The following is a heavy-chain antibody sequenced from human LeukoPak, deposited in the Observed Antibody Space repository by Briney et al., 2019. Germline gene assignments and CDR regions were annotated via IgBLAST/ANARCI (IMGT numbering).Heavy chain of an antibody. D-gene: IGHD1/OR15-1a*01. V-gene: IGHV1-18*01. J-gene: IGHJ4*02. CDR3: ARDFYNWNIQGQDY. CDR2: ISAYNGNT. CDR1: GYTFTSYG. Sequence: ASVKVSCKASGYTFTSYGISWVRQAPGQGLEWMGWISAYNGNTNYAQKLQGRVTMTTDTSTSTAYMELRSLRSDDTAVYYCARDFYNWNIQGQDYWGQGTLVTVSS.